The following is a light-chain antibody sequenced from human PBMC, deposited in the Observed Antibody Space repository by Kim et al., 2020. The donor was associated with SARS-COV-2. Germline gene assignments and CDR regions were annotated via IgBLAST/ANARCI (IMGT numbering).Light chain of an antibody. CDR3: GTWDSSLSAGV. J-gene: IGLJ2*01. CDR2: DSN. V-gene: IGLV1-51*01. CDR1: TANIGTNY. Sequence: GQKVTIACSGRTANIGTNYVSWYQQLPGKAPKLLIYDSNERPSGIPDRFSASKSGTSAALGITGLQTGDEAVYYCGTWDSSLSAGVFGGGTKVTVL.